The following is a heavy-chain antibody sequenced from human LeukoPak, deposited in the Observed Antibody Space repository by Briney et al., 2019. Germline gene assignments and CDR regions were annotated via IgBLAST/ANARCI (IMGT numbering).Heavy chain of an antibody. Sequence: PGGSMTLSCAASGFIFSNYDMHWVRQAPGKGLEWVGVISHDGRNKYYGDAVKRRFTISRDNSKNTLDLQMNSLRAEDTAVYYCAKGRGRAKVPLDIWGQGTMVTVSS. V-gene: IGHV3-30*18. CDR3: AKGRGRAKVPLDI. D-gene: IGHD5-18*01. J-gene: IGHJ3*02. CDR1: GFIFSNYD. CDR2: ISHDGRNK.